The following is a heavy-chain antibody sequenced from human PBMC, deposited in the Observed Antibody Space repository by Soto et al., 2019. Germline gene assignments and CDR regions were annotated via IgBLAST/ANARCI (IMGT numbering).Heavy chain of an antibody. CDR3: ARALIVVVPAAISWWFDP. CDR1: GGSISSGDYY. D-gene: IGHD2-2*02. J-gene: IGHJ5*02. V-gene: IGHV4-30-4*01. Sequence: QVQLQESGPGLVKPSQTLSLTCTVSGGSISSGDYYWSWICQPPGKGLEWIGYVYYSGSTYYNPSLKSRVTISVDPSKDLVSLKLSYVTAADTAVYYCARALIVVVPAAISWWFDPWGQGTLVTVSS. CDR2: VYYSGST.